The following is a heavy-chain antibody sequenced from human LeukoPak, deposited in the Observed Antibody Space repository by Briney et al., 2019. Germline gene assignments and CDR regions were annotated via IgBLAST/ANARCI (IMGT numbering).Heavy chain of an antibody. Sequence: GGSLRLSCAASGFTFSDYYMSWIRQAPGKGLEWVSYISSSGSTIYYADSVKGRFTVSRDNAKNSLYLQMNSLRAEDTAVYYCARGRYSSSWYWFDPWGQGTLVTVSS. D-gene: IGHD6-13*01. CDR3: ARGRYSSSWYWFDP. J-gene: IGHJ5*02. CDR2: ISSSGSTI. V-gene: IGHV3-11*01. CDR1: GFTFSDYY.